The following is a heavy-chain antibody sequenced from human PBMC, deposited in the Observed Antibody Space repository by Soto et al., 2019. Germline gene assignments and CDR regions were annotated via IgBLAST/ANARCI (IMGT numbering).Heavy chain of an antibody. Sequence: ASVKVSCKASGYTFTSYGISWVRQAPGQGLEWMGWISAYNGNTNYAQKLQGRVTMTTDTSTSTAYMELRSLRSDDTAVYYCARVNYDILTGYSDIDYWGQGTLVTSPQ. CDR3: ARVNYDILTGYSDIDY. CDR1: GYTFTSYG. D-gene: IGHD3-9*01. CDR2: ISAYNGNT. J-gene: IGHJ4*02. V-gene: IGHV1-18*01.